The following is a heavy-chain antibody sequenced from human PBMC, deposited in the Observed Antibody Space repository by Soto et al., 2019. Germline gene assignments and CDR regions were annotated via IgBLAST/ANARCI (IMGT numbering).Heavy chain of an antibody. CDR2: INWNGGST. CDR3: ARAGGSGSYYAYFDY. J-gene: IGHJ4*02. D-gene: IGHD1-26*01. V-gene: IGHV3-20*04. Sequence: GGSLRLSCAASGFTFDDYGMTWVRQAPGKGLEWVSGINWNGGSTGYADSVKGRFTITRDNAKNSLYLQMNSLRAEDTAFYYCARAGGSGSYYAYFDYWGQGTLVTVSS. CDR1: GFTFDDYG.